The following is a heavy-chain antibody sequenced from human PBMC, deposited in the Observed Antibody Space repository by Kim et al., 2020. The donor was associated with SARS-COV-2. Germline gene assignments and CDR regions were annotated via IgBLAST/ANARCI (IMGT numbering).Heavy chain of an antibody. Sequence: SETLSLTCTVSGGSISSSSYYWGWIRQPPGKGLEWIGSIYYSGSTYYNPSLKSRVTISVDTSKNQFSLKLSSVTAADTAVYYCARAIIYYFDYWGQGTLVTVSS. V-gene: IGHV4-39*07. CDR1: GGSISSSSYY. CDR3: ARAIIYYFDY. J-gene: IGHJ4*02. D-gene: IGHD3-10*01. CDR2: IYYSGST.